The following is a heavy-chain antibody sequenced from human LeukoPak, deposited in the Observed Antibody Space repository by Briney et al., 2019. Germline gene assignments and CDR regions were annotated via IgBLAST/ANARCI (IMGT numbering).Heavy chain of an antibody. D-gene: IGHD1-26*01. V-gene: IGHV4-30-4*01. CDR2: IYYSGST. J-gene: IGHJ5*02. CDR1: GGSISSGDYY. Sequence: PSETLSLTCTVSGGSISSGDYYWSWIRQPPGKGLEWIGYIYYSGSTYYNPSLKSRVTISVDTSKNQFSLKLSSVTAADTAVYYCARDRPGVGATGNWFDPWGQGTLVTVSS. CDR3: ARDRPGVGATGNWFDP.